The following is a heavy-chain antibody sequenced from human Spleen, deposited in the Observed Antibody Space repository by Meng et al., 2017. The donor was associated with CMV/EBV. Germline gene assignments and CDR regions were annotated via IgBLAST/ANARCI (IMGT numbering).Heavy chain of an antibody. D-gene: IGHD1-26*01. V-gene: IGHV4-31*02. CDR3: VRIRVGHSSPIDF. CDR1: GGPISLGSYY. J-gene: IGHJ4*01. Sequence: SGGPISLGSYYWGWVRQFPGRGLESIGRIYYTGDIFYNPSLKGRLTIAPDTSKNQWSLSLKFMTVADAAVYYCVRIRVGHSSPIDFWGRGTLVTVSS. CDR2: IYYTGDI.